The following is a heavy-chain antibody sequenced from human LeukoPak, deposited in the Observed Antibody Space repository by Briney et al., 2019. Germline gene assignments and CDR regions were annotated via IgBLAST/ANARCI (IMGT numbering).Heavy chain of an antibody. CDR3: ARGSSSWHPYYYYYMDV. CDR2: INHSGST. D-gene: IGHD6-13*01. V-gene: IGHV4-34*01. Sequence: SETLSLTCAVYGGSFSGYYWSWIRQPPGKGLEWIGEINHSGSTNYNPSLKSRVTISVDTSKNQFSLKLSSVTAADTAVYYCARGSSSWHPYYYYYMDVWGKGTTVTVSS. J-gene: IGHJ6*03. CDR1: GGSFSGYY.